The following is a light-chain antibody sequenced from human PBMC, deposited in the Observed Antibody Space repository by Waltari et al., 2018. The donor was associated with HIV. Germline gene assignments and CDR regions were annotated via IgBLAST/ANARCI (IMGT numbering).Light chain of an antibody. Sequence: QSALTQPPSASGSPGQSVAISCAGTSSDIGGNNYVSWYQQHPGNAPKLMIFEVNKRPSGVPDRFSGSKSGNTASLTVSGLHAEDEADYFCASHGTLTVFGTGTKVTVL. CDR3: ASHGTLTV. CDR1: SSDIGGNNY. V-gene: IGLV2-8*01. CDR2: EVN. J-gene: IGLJ1*01.